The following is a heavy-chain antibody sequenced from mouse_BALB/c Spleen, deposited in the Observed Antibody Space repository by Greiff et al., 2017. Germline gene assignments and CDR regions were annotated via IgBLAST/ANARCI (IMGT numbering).Heavy chain of an antibody. J-gene: IGHJ4*01. CDR1: GYTFSSYW. V-gene: IGHV1-9*01. CDR3: AREERFYYAMDY. CDR2: ILPGSGST. Sequence: QVQLQQSGAELMKPGASVKISCKATGYTFSSYWIEWVKQRPGHGLEWIGEILPGSGSTNYNEKFKGKATFTADTSSNTAYMQLSSLTSEDSAVDYCAREERFYYAMDYWGQGTAVTVSA.